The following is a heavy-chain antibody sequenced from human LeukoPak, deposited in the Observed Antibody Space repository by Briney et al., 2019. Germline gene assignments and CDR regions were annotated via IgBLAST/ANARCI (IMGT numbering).Heavy chain of an antibody. J-gene: IGHJ6*02. CDR2: ISGDGGST. CDR3: ANDVARGGEDV. D-gene: IGHD5-12*01. V-gene: IGHV3-43*02. Sequence: GGSLRLSCAASGFTFDDYAMHGVRQAPGKGLEWVSLISGDGGSTYYADSVKGRFTISRDNSKNSLYLQMNSLRTEDTALYYCANDVARGGEDVWGQGTTVTVSS. CDR1: GFTFDDYA.